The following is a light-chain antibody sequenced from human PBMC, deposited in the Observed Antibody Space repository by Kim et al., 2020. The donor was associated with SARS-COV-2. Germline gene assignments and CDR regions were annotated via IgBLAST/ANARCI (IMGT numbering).Light chain of an antibody. CDR1: KLGEKY. CDR2: QDT. CDR3: QVWDSTTTV. Sequence: SYELTQPPSVSVSPGQTASITCSGDKLGEKYVCWYQQRPGQSPVVVIYQDTNRPSGIPERFSGPDSGNTATLPISGTQAMDEADYYCQVWDSTTTVFGGGTQLTVL. J-gene: IGLJ2*01. V-gene: IGLV3-1*01.